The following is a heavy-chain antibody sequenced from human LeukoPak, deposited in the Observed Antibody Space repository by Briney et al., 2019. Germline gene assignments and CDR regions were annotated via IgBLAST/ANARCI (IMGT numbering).Heavy chain of an antibody. CDR1: GFTFSSYG. J-gene: IGHJ4*02. CDR2: ISNDGSKT. D-gene: IGHD4-11*01. Sequence: PGRSLRLSCAASGFTFSSYGMHWVRQAPGKGLDWLTVISNDGSKTYYADSVKGRFTISRDNSKNTLYLQMNNLRAEDTAVYYCAKRTVTFDYWGQGTLVTVSS. CDR3: AKRTVTFDY. V-gene: IGHV3-30*18.